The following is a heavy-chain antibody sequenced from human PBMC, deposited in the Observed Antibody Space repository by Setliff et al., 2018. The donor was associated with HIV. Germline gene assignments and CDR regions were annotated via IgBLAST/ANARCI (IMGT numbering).Heavy chain of an antibody. CDR2: IYTSGST. D-gene: IGHD6-25*01. CDR3: ARDVGSSAWPFDH. V-gene: IGHV4-4*09. J-gene: IGHJ4*02. Sequence: SETLSLTCTVSDDPINSFYWSWIRQPPGKGLEWIGYIYTSGSTNYNPSLEGRVTISVDTSKNQFSLNLSSVTAADTAVYYCARDVGSSAWPFDHWGQGTLVTVSS. CDR1: DDPINSFY.